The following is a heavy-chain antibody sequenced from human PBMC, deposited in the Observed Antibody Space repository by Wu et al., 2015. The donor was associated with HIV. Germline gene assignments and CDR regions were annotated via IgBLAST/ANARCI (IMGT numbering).Heavy chain of an antibody. CDR3: AGGGGRTSMDPFDY. CDR1: GYTFTSYG. Sequence: QVQLVQSGAEVKKPGASVKVSCKASGYTFTSYGISWVRQAPGQGLEWMGWISAYNGNTNYAQKLQGRVTMTTDTSTSTAYMKLSRLTSEDTAVYYCAGGGGRTSMDPFDYWGQGTLVTVSS. V-gene: IGHV1-18*01. D-gene: IGHD5-18*01. CDR2: ISAYNGNT. J-gene: IGHJ4*02.